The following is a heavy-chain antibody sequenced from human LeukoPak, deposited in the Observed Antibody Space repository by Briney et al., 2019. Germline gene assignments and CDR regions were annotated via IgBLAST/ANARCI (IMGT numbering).Heavy chain of an antibody. J-gene: IGHJ3*02. CDR3: AGPSSDYGDYWDAFDI. D-gene: IGHD4-17*01. V-gene: IGHV1-18*01. CDR1: GYTFTSYG. Sequence: ASVKVSCKASGYTFTSYGISWVRQAPGQGLEWMGWISAYNGNTNYAQKLQGRVTMTTDTSTSTAYMELRSLRSDDTAVYYCAGPSSDYGDYWDAFDIWGQGTMVTVSS. CDR2: ISAYNGNT.